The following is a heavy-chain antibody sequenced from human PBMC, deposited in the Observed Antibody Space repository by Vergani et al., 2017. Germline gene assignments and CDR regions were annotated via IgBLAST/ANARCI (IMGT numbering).Heavy chain of an antibody. J-gene: IGHJ4*02. CDR2: ISSGSGSYI. D-gene: IGHD3-22*01. CDR3: ARDVGSTDSFDSSGYERPYYFDY. Sequence: VQLVESGGGLVKPGGSVRLSCSDSGFTFSSFAMIWVRQAPGKGLEWVSFISSGSGSYIYIADSMKGRFTITRDNAKNSLFLQMSSLSADDSAVYYCARDVGSTDSFDSSGYERPYYFDYWGQGTLVTVSS. CDR1: GFTFSSFA. V-gene: IGHV3-21*01.